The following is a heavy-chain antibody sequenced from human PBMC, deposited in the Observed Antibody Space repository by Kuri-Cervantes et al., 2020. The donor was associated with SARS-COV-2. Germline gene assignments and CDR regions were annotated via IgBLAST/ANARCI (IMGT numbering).Heavy chain of an antibody. CDR2: IKSKTDGGTT. J-gene: IGHJ4*02. Sequence: GESLKISCAASGFTFSSYEMNWVRQAPGKGLEWVGRIKSKTDGGTTDYAAPVKGRFTISRDDSKNTLYLQMNSLKTEDTAVYYCTTRPLITIFGVVTVGGDYFDYWGQGTLVTVSS. CDR1: GFTFSSYE. V-gene: IGHV3-15*01. CDR3: TTRPLITIFGVVTVGGDYFDY. D-gene: IGHD3-3*01.